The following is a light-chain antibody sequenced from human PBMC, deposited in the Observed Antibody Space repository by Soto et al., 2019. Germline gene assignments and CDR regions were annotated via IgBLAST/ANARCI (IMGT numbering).Light chain of an antibody. CDR2: DAS. CDR3: QQRSNWPPYT. J-gene: IGKJ2*01. CDR1: QSVSSY. Sequence: EIVLTQSPATLSLSPGERATLSCRASQSVSSYLDWYQQKPGQAPRLLIYDASNRATGIPARFSGSGSGTDFTLTISSLEPEDFAVYYFQQRSNWPPYTFGQGTKLEIK. V-gene: IGKV3-11*01.